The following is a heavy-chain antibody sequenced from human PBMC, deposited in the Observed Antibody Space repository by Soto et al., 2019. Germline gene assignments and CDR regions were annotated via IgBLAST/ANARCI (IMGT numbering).Heavy chain of an antibody. D-gene: IGHD6-13*01. CDR3: ARDLLPGYSSSWYLSERSYYYYGMDV. CDR2: ISYDGSNK. V-gene: IGHV3-30-3*01. J-gene: IGHJ6*02. CDR1: GFTFSSYA. Sequence: GGSLTLSCAASGFTFSSYAMHWVRQAPGKGLEWVAVISYDGSNKYYADSVKGRFTISRDNSKNTLYLQMNSLRAEDTAVYYCARDLLPGYSSSWYLSERSYYYYGMDVWGQGTTVTVSS.